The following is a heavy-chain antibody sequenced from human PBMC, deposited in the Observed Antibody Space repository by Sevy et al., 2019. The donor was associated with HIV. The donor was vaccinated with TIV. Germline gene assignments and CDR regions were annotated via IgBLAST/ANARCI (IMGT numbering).Heavy chain of an antibody. CDR3: ARSSDGDYRGDHFDS. J-gene: IGHJ4*02. V-gene: IGHV3-7*03. D-gene: IGHD4-17*01. Sequence: GESLKISCVASGFTFSSFYMSWVRQAPGKGLEWVANIDPDGSEKYYVDSVQGRFTISRENAKNSLFLQVNSLRAEDTAVYFCARSSDGDYRGDHFDSWGQGTQVTVSS. CDR2: IDPDGSEK. CDR1: GFTFSSFY.